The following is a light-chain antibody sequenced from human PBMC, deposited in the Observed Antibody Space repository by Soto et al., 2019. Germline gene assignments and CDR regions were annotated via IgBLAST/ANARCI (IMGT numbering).Light chain of an antibody. CDR2: DNN. Sequence: QSVLTQPPSVSAAPRQKVTISCSGSSSNIRNNYVSWYQQLPGTAPKLLIYDNNKRPSGIPDRFSGSKSGTSATLGITGLQTGDEADYYCGTWDSSLSAYAFGTGTKV. CDR1: SSNIRNNY. CDR3: GTWDSSLSAYA. V-gene: IGLV1-51*01. J-gene: IGLJ1*01.